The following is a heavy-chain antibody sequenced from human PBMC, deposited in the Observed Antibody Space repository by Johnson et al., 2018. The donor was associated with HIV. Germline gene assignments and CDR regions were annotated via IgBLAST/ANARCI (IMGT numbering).Heavy chain of an antibody. J-gene: IGHJ3*02. CDR2: ISGSARST. CDR1: GFTFSACA. Sequence: VQLVESGGGLVQPGGSLRLSCAASGFTFSACAMSWVRQAPGKGLEWVSAISGSARSTYYADSVRGRFTISTDNSKKTLFLQMNSLRVEDTAVYYCAKDRITQGIYDAFDMWGQGTMVTVSS. CDR3: AKDRITQGIYDAFDM. D-gene: IGHD3-3*02. V-gene: IGHV3-23*04.